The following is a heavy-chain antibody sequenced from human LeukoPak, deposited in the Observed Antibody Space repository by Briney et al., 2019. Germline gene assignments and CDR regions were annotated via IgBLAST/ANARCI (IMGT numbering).Heavy chain of an antibody. V-gene: IGHV4-59*12. CDR3: ARSTMVRGVFDY. Sequence: SETLSLTCTVSGGSISSYYWSWIRQPPGKGLEWIGYIYYSGSTNYNPSLKSRVTISVDRSKNQFSLKLSSVTAADTAVYYCARSTMVRGVFDYWGQGTLVTVSS. CDR2: IYYSGST. D-gene: IGHD3-10*01. J-gene: IGHJ4*02. CDR1: GGSISSYY.